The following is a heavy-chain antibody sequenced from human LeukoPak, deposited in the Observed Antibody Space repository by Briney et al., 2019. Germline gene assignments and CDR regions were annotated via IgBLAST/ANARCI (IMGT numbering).Heavy chain of an antibody. Sequence: GESLKISCKGSGYSYGNRWIGWVRQMPGKGLEWMGIIYPDDSDTIYSPSFEGQVTISADKSISTAYLQWSSLKASDTAMYYCARGAYGSGSYYNYYGMDVWGQGTTVTVSS. J-gene: IGHJ6*02. V-gene: IGHV5-51*01. CDR1: GYSYGNRW. CDR3: ARGAYGSGSYYNYYGMDV. CDR2: IYPDDSDT. D-gene: IGHD3-10*01.